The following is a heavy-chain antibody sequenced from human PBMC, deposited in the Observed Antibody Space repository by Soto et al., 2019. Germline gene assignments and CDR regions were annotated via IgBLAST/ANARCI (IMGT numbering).Heavy chain of an antibody. V-gene: IGHV4-61*01. CDR3: ARDSRWFDP. CDR1: GGSVSSGSYY. Sequence: PSETLPLTCTVSGGSVSSGSYYWSWIRQPPGKGLEWIGYIYYSGSTNYNPSLKSRVTISVDTSKNQFSLKLSSVTAADTAVYYCARDSRWFDPWGQGTLVTVSS. D-gene: IGHD6-13*01. CDR2: IYYSGST. J-gene: IGHJ5*02.